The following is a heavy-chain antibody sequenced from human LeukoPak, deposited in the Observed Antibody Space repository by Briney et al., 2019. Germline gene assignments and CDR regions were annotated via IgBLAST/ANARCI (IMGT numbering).Heavy chain of an antibody. J-gene: IGHJ4*02. D-gene: IGHD3-22*01. V-gene: IGHV3-23*01. CDR1: GFTFSSYA. CDR3: AKDLRYYSSGYYPFDY. Sequence: GGSLRLSCAASGFTFSSYAMHWVRQAPGKGLEWVSAISGSGGSTYYADSVKGRFTISRDNSKNTLYLQMNSLRAEDTAVYYCAKDLRYYSSGYYPFDYWGQGTLVTVSS. CDR2: ISGSGGST.